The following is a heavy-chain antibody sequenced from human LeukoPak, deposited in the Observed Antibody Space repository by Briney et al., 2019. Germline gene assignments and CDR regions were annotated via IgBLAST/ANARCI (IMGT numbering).Heavy chain of an antibody. D-gene: IGHD3-3*01. CDR2: ISCYNGHT. Sequence: ASVKVSCKASGYSFTKYGISWVRQAPGQGLEWMGYISCYNGHTQFEHKFQGRLTMTTDTSTTTAYMELRSLRPDDTAVYFCARQLLEWSGSYYSYYYMDVWGKGTTLTVSS. CDR1: GYSFTKYG. CDR3: ARQLLEWSGSYYSYYYMDV. V-gene: IGHV1-18*01. J-gene: IGHJ6*03.